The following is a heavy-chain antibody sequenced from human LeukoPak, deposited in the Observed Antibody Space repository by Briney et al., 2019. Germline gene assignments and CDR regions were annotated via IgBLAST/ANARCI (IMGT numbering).Heavy chain of an antibody. CDR2: ISVSGGKT. J-gene: IGHJ4*02. Sequence: PGGTLRLSCAASGFTFNIYSMTWVRQATGKGLEWVSGISVSGGKTYYADSVKGRFTISRDNSNNTLYLQMNSLRAEDTAVYYCVKSPGAYYSSSGNSLWWGQGTLVTVSS. CDR3: VKSPGAYYSSSGNSLW. D-gene: IGHD3-10*01. V-gene: IGHV3-23*01. CDR1: GFTFNIYS.